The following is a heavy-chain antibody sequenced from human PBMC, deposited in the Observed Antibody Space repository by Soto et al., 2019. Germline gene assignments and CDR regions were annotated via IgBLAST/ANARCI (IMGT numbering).Heavy chain of an antibody. J-gene: IGHJ3*02. CDR1: GGSFSGYY. CDR3: ARGSASYDFWSGYGPRGVFDI. D-gene: IGHD3-3*01. V-gene: IGHV4-34*01. CDR2: INHSGST. Sequence: QVQLQQWGAGLLKPSETLSLTCAVYGGSFSGYYWTWIRQPPGKGLEWIGEINHSGSTNYNPSLKSRVTISVDTSKNQFSLKLSSVTAADTAVYYCARGSASYDFWSGYGPRGVFDIWGQGTMVTVSS.